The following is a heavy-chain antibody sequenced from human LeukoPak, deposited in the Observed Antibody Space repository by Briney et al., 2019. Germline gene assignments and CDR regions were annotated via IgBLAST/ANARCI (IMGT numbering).Heavy chain of an antibody. CDR1: GFTFSSYA. CDR2: ISGSIGST. J-gene: IGHJ2*01. CDR3: AKDVRSGWLQAFDL. V-gene: IGHV3-23*01. D-gene: IGHD5-12*01. Sequence: GGSLRLSCAASGFTFSSYAMSWVRQARGKGLEWVSAISGSIGSTYYADSVKGRFTISRDNSKNTLYLEMNSLRAEDTALYYCAKDVRSGWLQAFDLWGRGTLVTVSS.